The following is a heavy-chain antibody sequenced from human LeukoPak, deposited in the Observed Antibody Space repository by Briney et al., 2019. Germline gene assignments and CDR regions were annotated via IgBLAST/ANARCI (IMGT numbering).Heavy chain of an antibody. D-gene: IGHD6-19*01. V-gene: IGHV3-33*01. J-gene: IGHJ4*02. CDR3: ARDGGSGWSSAFFDH. Sequence: GGSLRLSCAASGFTFSSYGMHWVRQAPGKGLEWVAVIWYDGSNKYYADSVKGRFTISRDNSKNTLYLQMSSLRAEDTALYYCARDGGSGWSSAFFDHWGQGTLVTVSS. CDR2: IWYDGSNK. CDR1: GFTFSSYG.